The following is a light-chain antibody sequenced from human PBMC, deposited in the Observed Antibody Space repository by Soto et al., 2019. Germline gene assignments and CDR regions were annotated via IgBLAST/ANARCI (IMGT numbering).Light chain of an antibody. CDR2: DNN. Sequence: QSVLTQPPSLSGAPGQRVTISCTGSSSNIGAGYDVHWYQQLPETAPKLLIYDNNNRPAGVPDRFSGSKSGTSASLAITGLQTEDEAHYYCQSYDSSLNGGVFGGGTKVTVL. CDR3: QSYDSSLNGGV. J-gene: IGLJ3*02. CDR1: SSNIGAGYD. V-gene: IGLV1-40*01.